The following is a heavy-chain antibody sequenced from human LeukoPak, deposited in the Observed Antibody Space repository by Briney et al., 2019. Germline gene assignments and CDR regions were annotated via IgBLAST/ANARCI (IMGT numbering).Heavy chain of an antibody. CDR2: INHSGST. D-gene: IGHD2-21*02. CDR3: ARLPVVTAITHFDY. J-gene: IGHJ4*02. V-gene: IGHV4-34*01. CDR1: GGPFSGYY. Sequence: SETLSLTCAVYGGPFSGYYWSWIRQPPGKGLEWIGEINHSGSTNYNPSLKSRVTISVDTSKNQFSLKLSSVTAADTAVYYCARLPVVTAITHFDYWGQGTLVTVSS.